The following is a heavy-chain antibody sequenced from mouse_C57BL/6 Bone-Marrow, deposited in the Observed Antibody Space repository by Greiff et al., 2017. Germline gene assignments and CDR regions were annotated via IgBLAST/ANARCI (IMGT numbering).Heavy chain of an antibody. CDR1: GYTFTSYW. CDR3: ARRPPDYYGSSFDY. V-gene: IGHV1-55*01. J-gene: IGHJ2*01. D-gene: IGHD1-1*01. Sequence: QVQLQQPGAELVKPGASVKMSCKASGYTFTSYWITWVKQRPGQGLEWIGDIYPGSGSTNYNEKFKSKATLTVDTSSSTAYMQLSSLTSEDSAVYYCARRPPDYYGSSFDYWGQGTTLTVSS. CDR2: IYPGSGST.